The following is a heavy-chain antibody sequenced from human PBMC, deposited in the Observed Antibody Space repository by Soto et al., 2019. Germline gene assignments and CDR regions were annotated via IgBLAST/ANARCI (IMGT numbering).Heavy chain of an antibody. CDR2: ISYDGSEK. Sequence: QVQLVESGGGVVQPGRSLRLSCAASGFTFSRHDMHWVRQAPVKGLEWVAVISYDGSEKYYADSVKGRFTISRDSSKNTLYLQMDSLGPEDTAVYYCAREVGGSSPPGWGQGTLVTVFS. J-gene: IGHJ4*02. D-gene: IGHD6-6*01. CDR3: AREVGGSSPPG. CDR1: GFTFSRHD. V-gene: IGHV3-30-3*01.